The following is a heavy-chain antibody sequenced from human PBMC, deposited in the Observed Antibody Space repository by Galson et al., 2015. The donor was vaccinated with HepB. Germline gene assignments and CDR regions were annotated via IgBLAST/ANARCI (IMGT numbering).Heavy chain of an antibody. D-gene: IGHD6-13*01. CDR2: IYYTGDT. Sequence: TLSLTCTVSGGSISSDNYFWRWIRQPPGKGLEWIGYIYYTGDTYYNPSLKSRVTISVDTSKNQFSLKLSSVNAADTAVYYCAREVIAVATSDAFDIWGQGTMGTVSS. CDR3: AREVIAVATSDAFDI. V-gene: IGHV4-30-4*01. J-gene: IGHJ3*02. CDR1: GGSISSDNYF.